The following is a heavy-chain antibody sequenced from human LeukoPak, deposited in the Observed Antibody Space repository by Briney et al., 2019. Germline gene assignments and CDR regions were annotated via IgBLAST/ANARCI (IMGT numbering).Heavy chain of an antibody. CDR1: GFPFSPEW. CDR3: ASLDTAAIRTGGF. J-gene: IGHJ4*02. V-gene: IGHV3-7*01. CDR2: IKKSASET. D-gene: IGHD5-18*01. Sequence: GGSLTLSCVASGFPFSPEWMSWVRQAPGKGLEWVAMIKKSASETHYVDSVKGRFIISRDYARNSLYLQMTGLRADDTAVYYCASLDTAAIRTGGFWGQGTLVTVSS.